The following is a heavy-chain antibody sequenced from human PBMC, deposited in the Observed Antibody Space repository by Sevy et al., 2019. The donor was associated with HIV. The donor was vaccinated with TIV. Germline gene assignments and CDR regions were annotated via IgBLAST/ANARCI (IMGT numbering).Heavy chain of an antibody. V-gene: IGHV1-2*06. CDR2: INPNSGGT. J-gene: IGHJ6*02. CDR1: GYTFTGYY. D-gene: IGHD6-6*01. Sequence: ASVKVSCKASGYTFTGYYMHWVRQAPGQGLEWMGRINPNSGGTNYAQKFQGRVTMTRDTSISTAYMELRRLRSDDTAVYYCARAVDRGSSSRLGYYGMDVWGQGTTVTVSS. CDR3: ARAVDRGSSSRLGYYGMDV.